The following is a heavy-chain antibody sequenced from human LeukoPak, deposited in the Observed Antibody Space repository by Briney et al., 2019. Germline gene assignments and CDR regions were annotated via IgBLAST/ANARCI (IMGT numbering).Heavy chain of an antibody. J-gene: IGHJ6*02. CDR3: ATTVTPNYVMDV. V-gene: IGHV3-30-3*01. D-gene: IGHD4-17*01. CDR2: ISYDGSNK. Sequence: GGSLRLSCAASGFTVSSYAMSWVRQPPGKGLEWVAVISYDGSNKYYAESVKGRFTISRDNSKNTLYLQMNSLRAEDTAVFYCATTVTPNYVMDVWGQGTTVTVSS. CDR1: GFTVSSYA.